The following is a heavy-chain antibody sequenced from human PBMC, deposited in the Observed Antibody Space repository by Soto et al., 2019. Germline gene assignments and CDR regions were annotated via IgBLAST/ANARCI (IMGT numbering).Heavy chain of an antibody. CDR2: IYYSGST. CDR3: ARGRSSSVYFDY. CDR1: GGSISSGGYY. V-gene: IGHV4-31*03. Sequence: SETLSLTCTVSGGSISSGGYYWSWIRQHPGKGLEWIGYIYYSGSTYYNPSLKSRVTISVDTSKNQFSLKLSSVTAADTAVYYCARGRSSSVYFDYWGQGTLVTVSS. D-gene: IGHD6-6*01. J-gene: IGHJ4*02.